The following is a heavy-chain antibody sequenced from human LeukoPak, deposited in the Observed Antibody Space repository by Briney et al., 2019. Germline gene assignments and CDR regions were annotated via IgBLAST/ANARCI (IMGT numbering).Heavy chain of an antibody. V-gene: IGHV3-23*01. CDR2: ITSGFTP. CDR1: GFIFSSYA. CDR3: AKDYSDSRVGDVFFEY. D-gene: IGHD1-26*01. J-gene: IGHJ4*02. Sequence: PGGSLRLSCAASGFIFSSYAMSWFRQAPGKGLEWVSGITSGFTPHYADSVKGRFTISRDNSKNTFHLQMNSLRAEDTAVYYCAKDYSDSRVGDVFFEYWGQGTLVTVSS.